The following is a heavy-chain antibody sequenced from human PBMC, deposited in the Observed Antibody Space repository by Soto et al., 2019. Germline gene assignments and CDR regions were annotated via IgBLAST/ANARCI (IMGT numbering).Heavy chain of an antibody. D-gene: IGHD6-19*01. CDR3: LRASGVAGTGEYF. Sequence: EVQLVESGGGLVQPGGSLRLSCAASGFDFSTYWMHWVRQAPGKGLVWVSRISGGGGTTYADSVEGRFTISRDNANNIVYLQMNSLQEEDTAMYYCLRASGVAGTGEYFWGQGTLVTVSS. J-gene: IGHJ4*02. CDR2: ISGGGGT. CDR1: GFDFSTYW. V-gene: IGHV3-74*02.